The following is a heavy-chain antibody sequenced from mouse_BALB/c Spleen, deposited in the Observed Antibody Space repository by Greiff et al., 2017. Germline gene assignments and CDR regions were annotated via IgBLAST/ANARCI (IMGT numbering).Heavy chain of an antibody. CDR2: ISSGGST. D-gene: IGHD2-4*01. CDR3: ARRNDYDY. Sequence: EVKLMESGGGLVKPGGSLKLSCAASGFTFSSYAMSWVRQTPEKRLEWVASISSGGSTYYPDSVKGRFTISRDNARNILYLQMSSLRSEDTAMYYCARRNDYDYWGQGTTLTVSS. V-gene: IGHV5-6-5*01. J-gene: IGHJ2*01. CDR1: GFTFSSYA.